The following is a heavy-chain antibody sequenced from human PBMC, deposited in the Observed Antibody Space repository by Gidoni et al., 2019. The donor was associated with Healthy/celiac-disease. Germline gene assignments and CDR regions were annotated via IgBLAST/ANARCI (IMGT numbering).Heavy chain of an antibody. V-gene: IGHV3-48*02. CDR1: GFTFSSYS. CDR3: ARARRGLHAAFDI. Sequence: EVQLVESGGGWVQPGGALRLSGAASGFTFSSYSMNWVRQAPGKGLEWVSYIIISSSTIYYADSVKGRFTISRDNAKNSLYLQMNSLRDEDTAVYYCARARRGLHAAFDIWGQGTMVTVFS. J-gene: IGHJ3*02. CDR2: IIISSSTI. D-gene: IGHD2-15*01.